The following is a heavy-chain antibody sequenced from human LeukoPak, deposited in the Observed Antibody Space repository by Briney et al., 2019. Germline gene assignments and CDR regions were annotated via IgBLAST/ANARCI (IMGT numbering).Heavy chain of an antibody. CDR1: GYTFTSYG. Sequence: ASVKVSCKASGYTFTSYGISWVRQAPGQGLEWMGWISAYNGNTNYAQKLQGRVTMTTDTSTSTAYMELRSLRSDDTAVYYCARDYASGTPPRDYYYMDVWGKGTTVTVSS. CDR3: ARDYASGTPPRDYYYMDV. V-gene: IGHV1-18*01. J-gene: IGHJ6*03. CDR2: ISAYNGNT. D-gene: IGHD3-10*01.